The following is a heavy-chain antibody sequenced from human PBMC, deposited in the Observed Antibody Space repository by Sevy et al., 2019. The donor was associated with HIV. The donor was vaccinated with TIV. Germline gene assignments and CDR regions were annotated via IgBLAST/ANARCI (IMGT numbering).Heavy chain of an antibody. D-gene: IGHD3-22*01. J-gene: IGHJ4*02. CDR1: GYTLTELS. CDR2: FDPEDGET. V-gene: IGHV1-24*01. Sequence: ASVKVSCKVSGYTLTELSMHWVRQAPGRGLEWMGRFDPEDGETIYAQKFQGRVTLTEDTSTDTAYMELSSLRSEDTAVYYCATAREYYSDSCGYFDFWGQGSLVTVSS. CDR3: ATAREYYSDSCGYFDF.